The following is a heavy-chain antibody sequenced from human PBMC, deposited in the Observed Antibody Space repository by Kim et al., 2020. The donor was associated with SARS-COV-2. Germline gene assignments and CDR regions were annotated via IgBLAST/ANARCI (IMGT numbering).Heavy chain of an antibody. D-gene: IGHD4-17*01. V-gene: IGHV5-51*06. J-gene: IGHJ3*02. CDR3: ARLDGDYKWGI. CDR2: T. Sequence: TRYSPSFQGQVTISADKSISTAYLQWSSLKASDTAMYYCARLDGDYKWGIWGQGTMVTVSS.